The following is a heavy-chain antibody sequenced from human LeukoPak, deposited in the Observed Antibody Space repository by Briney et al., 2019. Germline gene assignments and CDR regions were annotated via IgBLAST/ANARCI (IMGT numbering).Heavy chain of an antibody. CDR3: TTESVVAATVSGELDY. Sequence: GGSLRLSCAASGFTFSNAWMSWVRQAPGKGLEWVGRIKSKTDGGTTDYAAPVKGRFTISRDDSKNTLYLQMNSLKTEDTAVYYCTTESVVAATVSGELDYWGQGTLVTVSP. V-gene: IGHV3-15*01. J-gene: IGHJ4*02. D-gene: IGHD2-15*01. CDR2: IKSKTDGGTT. CDR1: GFTFSNAW.